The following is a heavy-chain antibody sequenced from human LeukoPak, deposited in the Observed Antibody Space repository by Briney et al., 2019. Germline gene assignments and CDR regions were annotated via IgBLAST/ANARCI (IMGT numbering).Heavy chain of an antibody. CDR2: ISYDGSNK. CDR3: ASIFSGWFDY. J-gene: IGHJ4*02. Sequence: GGSLRLSCAASGFTFSSYAMHWVRQAPGKGLEWVAVISYDGSNKYYADSVKGRFTISRDNSKNTLYLQMNSLRAEDTAVYYCASIFSGWFDYWGQGTLVTVSS. V-gene: IGHV3-30-3*02. CDR1: GFTFSSYA. D-gene: IGHD6-19*01.